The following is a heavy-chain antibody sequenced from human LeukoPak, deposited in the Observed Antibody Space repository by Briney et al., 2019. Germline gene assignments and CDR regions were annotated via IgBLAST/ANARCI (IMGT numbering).Heavy chain of an antibody. J-gene: IGHJ6*03. D-gene: IGHD6-13*01. CDR3: AVGGQQLVWRYYYMDV. CDR1: GGTFSSYA. V-gene: IGHV1-69*13. Sequence: SVKVSCKASGGTFSSYAISWVRQAPGQGLEWMGGIIPIFGTANYAQKFQGRVTITADESTSTAYMELSSLRSEDTAVYYSAVGGQQLVWRYYYMDVWGKGTTVTVSS. CDR2: IIPIFGTA.